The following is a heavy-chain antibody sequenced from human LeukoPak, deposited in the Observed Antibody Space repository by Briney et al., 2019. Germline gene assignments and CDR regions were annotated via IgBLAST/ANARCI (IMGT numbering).Heavy chain of an antibody. D-gene: IGHD3-10*01. J-gene: IGHJ3*02. CDR2: IFHSGTT. CDR1: GVSISSSNW. CDR3: ARAAGGAHAFDI. V-gene: IGHV4-4*02. Sequence: SETLSLTCAVSGVSISSSNWWSWVRQPPGKGLEWIGRIFHSGTTDYNPSLKSRVTISVDTSKNQFSLKLSSVTAADTAVYYCARAAGGAHAFDIWGQGTKVTVSS.